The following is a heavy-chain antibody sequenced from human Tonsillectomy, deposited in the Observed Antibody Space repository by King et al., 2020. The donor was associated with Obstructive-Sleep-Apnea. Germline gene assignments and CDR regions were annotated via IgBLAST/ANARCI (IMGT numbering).Heavy chain of an antibody. Sequence: VQLQESGPGLVKPSETLSLTCTVSGGSISSYYWSWIRQPPGKGLEWIGYIYYSGSTNYNPSLKSRGTISVDTSKNQFSLKLSSVTAADTAVYYCARAGLRSGMYYFDYWGQGTLVTVSS. J-gene: IGHJ4*02. CDR3: ARAGLRSGMYYFDY. D-gene: IGHD4-17*01. V-gene: IGHV4-59*01. CDR2: IYYSGST. CDR1: GGSISSYY.